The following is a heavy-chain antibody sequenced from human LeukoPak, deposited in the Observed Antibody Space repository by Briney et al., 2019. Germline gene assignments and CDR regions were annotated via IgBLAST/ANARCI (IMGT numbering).Heavy chain of an antibody. J-gene: IGHJ6*03. CDR3: ARVGSGAAGRYYYYYMDV. D-gene: IGHD6-13*01. CDR2: ISAYNGNT. Sequence: ASVKVSCKASGYTFTSYGISWVRQAPGQGLEWMGWISAYNGNTNYAQKLQGRVTMTTDTSTSTAYMELRSLRSDDTAVYYCARVGSGAAGRYYYYYMDVWGKGTTVTVSS. V-gene: IGHV1-18*01. CDR1: GYTFTSYG.